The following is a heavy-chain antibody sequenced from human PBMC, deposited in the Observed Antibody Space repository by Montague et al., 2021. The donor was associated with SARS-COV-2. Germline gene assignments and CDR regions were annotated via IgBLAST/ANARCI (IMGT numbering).Heavy chain of an antibody. Sequence: SETLSLTCTVSGGSFKNYYWSWIRQPPGKGLEWIGYVHHDGSSGSANYNPSVWTRVTISVDTSKKQFFLHLSSVTPAVTAVYFCARVFDNGGYALDYWGQGTQVTVSS. CDR3: ARVFDNGGYALDY. J-gene: IGHJ4*02. V-gene: IGHV4-59*01. CDR2: VHHDGSSGSA. D-gene: IGHD4/OR15-4a*01. CDR1: GGSFKNYY.